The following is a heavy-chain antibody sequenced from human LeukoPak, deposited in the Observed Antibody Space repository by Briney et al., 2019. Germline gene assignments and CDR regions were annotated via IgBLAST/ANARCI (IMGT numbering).Heavy chain of an antibody. Sequence: GGSLRLSCAASGFTFSDFYMSWVRRAPGKGLEWVASIKEDGSEKYYVDSVQGRFTISRDNAKSSMYLQMNSLRAEDTGVYYCARGGYYRFEYWGQGTLVTVSS. CDR1: GFTFSDFY. D-gene: IGHD2/OR15-2a*01. J-gene: IGHJ4*02. CDR3: ARGGYYRFEY. CDR2: IKEDGSEK. V-gene: IGHV3-7*01.